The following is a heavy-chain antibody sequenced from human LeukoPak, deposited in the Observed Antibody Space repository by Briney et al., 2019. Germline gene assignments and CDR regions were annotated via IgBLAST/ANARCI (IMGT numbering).Heavy chain of an antibody. D-gene: IGHD3-10*01. CDR1: GFTFSNYA. Sequence: RPGGSLRLSCAASGFTFSNYAMTWVRQAPGKGLEWVSFISSSSTFIHYTDSVKGRFTISRDNAKNSLYLQMNSLRAEDTAVYYCARDRHYYGSGSPPYYFDYWGQGTLVTVSS. CDR3: ARDRHYYGSGSPPYYFDY. V-gene: IGHV3-21*01. J-gene: IGHJ4*02. CDR2: ISSSSTFI.